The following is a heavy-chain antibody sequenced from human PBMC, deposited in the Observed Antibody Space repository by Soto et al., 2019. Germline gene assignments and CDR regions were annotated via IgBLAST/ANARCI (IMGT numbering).Heavy chain of an antibody. CDR2: INPNSGGT. CDR3: AREGYCSSVCCYTSRDLYYYYGMDV. D-gene: IGHD2-2*02. V-gene: IGHV1-2*04. Sequence: ASVKVSCKASGYTFTGYYMHWVRRAPGQGLEWMGWINPNSGGTNYAQKFQGWVTMTRDTSISTAYMELSRLRSDDTAVYYCAREGYCSSVCCYTSRDLYYYYGMDVWGQGTTVTVSS. J-gene: IGHJ6*02. CDR1: GYTFTGYY.